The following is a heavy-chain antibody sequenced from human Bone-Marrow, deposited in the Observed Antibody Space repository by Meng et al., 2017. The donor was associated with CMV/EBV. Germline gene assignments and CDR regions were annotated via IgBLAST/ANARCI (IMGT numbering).Heavy chain of an antibody. CDR3: ARQDLVLVPYAMSWLDP. J-gene: IGHJ5*02. D-gene: IGHD2-2*01. V-gene: IGHV4-39*01. CDR1: GDFISGAYYY. CDR2: IYSSGSA. Sequence: SETLSLTCTVSGDFISGAYYYWAWIRQPPGKGLEWIGNIYSSGSAYYNPSLESRITISVDTSKNQFSLKLSSVTAADTALYYCARQDLVLVPYAMSWLDPWGQGTLVTVSS.